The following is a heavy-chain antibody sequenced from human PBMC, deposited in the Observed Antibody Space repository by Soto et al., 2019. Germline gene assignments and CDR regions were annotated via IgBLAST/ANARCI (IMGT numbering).Heavy chain of an antibody. CDR3: ARDLGTGTKAYGMDV. V-gene: IGHV3-64*01. CDR2: ISSNGGST. CDR1: GFTFSSYA. D-gene: IGHD1-7*01. Sequence: PGGSLRLSCAASGFTFSSYAMHWVRQAPGKGLEYVSAISSNGGSTYYANSVKGRFTISRDNSKNTLYLQMNSLRAEDTAVYYCARDLGTGTKAYGMDVWGQGTTVTVSS. J-gene: IGHJ6*02.